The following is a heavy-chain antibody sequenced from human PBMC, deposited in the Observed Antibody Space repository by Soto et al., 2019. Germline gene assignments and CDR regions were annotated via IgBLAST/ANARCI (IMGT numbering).Heavy chain of an antibody. J-gene: IGHJ6*02. CDR1: GGSFSGYY. V-gene: IGHV4-34*01. Sequence: PSETLSLTCAVYGGSFSGYYWSWIRQPPGKGLEWIGEINHSGSTNYNPSLKSRVTISVDTSKNQFSLKLSSVTAADTAVYYCARGIQYYDILTGWDYYYYYGMDVWGQGTTVTVS. D-gene: IGHD3-9*01. CDR2: INHSGST. CDR3: ARGIQYYDILTGWDYYYYYGMDV.